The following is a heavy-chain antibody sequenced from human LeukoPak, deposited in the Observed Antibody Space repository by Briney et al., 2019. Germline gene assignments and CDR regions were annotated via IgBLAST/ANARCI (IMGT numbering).Heavy chain of an antibody. J-gene: IGHJ6*03. CDR3: ARVPREQSDFPMKWLRSYYYYMDV. CDR1: GFIFSNYG. D-gene: IGHD5-12*01. CDR2: ISSSSSYI. V-gene: IGHV3-21*01. Sequence: PGGSLRLSCAASGFIFSNYGMNWVRQAPGKGLEWVSSISSSSSYIYYADSVKGRFTISRDNAKNSLYLQMNSLRAEDTAVYYCARVPREQSDFPMKWLRSYYYYMDVWGKGTTVTVSS.